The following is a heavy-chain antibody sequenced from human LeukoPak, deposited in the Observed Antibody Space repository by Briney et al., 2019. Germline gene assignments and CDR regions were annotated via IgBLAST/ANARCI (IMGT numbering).Heavy chain of an antibody. CDR1: GFTFSNYA. CDR3: ARDYDSSGYAFGY. D-gene: IGHD3-22*01. Sequence: GGSLRLSCAASGFTFSNYAMHWVRQAPGKGLEWVAVISYDRSNKYYADSVKGRFTISRDNSKNTLYLQMNSLRAEDTAVYYCARDYDSSGYAFGYWGQGTLVTVSS. J-gene: IGHJ4*02. CDR2: ISYDRSNK. V-gene: IGHV3-30-3*01.